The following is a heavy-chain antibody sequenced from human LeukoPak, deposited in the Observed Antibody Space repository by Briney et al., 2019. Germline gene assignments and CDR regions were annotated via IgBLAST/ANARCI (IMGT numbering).Heavy chain of an antibody. D-gene: IGHD2-15*01. CDR2: ISDSSGTR. J-gene: IGHJ5*02. CDR3: ARGLAANDWFDP. V-gene: IGHV3-11*01. Sequence: GGSLRLSCAASGFTFSDYYMIWIRQAPGKGLEWLSYISDSSGTRYYADSVKGRFTISRDNAKNSLYLQMNSLRAEDTAVYYCARGLAANDWFDPWGQGTLVTVSS. CDR1: GFTFSDYY.